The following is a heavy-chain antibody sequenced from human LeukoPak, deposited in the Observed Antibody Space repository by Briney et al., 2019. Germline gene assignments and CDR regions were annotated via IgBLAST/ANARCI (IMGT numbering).Heavy chain of an antibody. J-gene: IGHJ4*02. Sequence: PGGSLRLSCAASGFTVSSNYMNWVRQAPGKGLEWVSAVNNKGNNKYYADSVKGRFTISRDNSKNTLYLQMDSLRAEDTAVYYCAKDVRGGPILGAGSVDFWGQGTLVTVSS. CDR3: AKDVRGGPILGAGSVDF. CDR1: GFTVSSNY. V-gene: IGHV3-53*01. CDR2: VNNKGNNK. D-gene: IGHD1-26*01.